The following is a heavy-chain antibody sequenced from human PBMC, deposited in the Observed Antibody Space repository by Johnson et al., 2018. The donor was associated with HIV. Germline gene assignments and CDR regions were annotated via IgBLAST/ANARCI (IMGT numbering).Heavy chain of an antibody. Sequence: VQLVESGGGVVRPGGSLRLSCTASGFTFDYYDMNWVRQAPGKGLEWVSGINWNGGSTGYVDSVKGRFTISRDNAKNSLYLKMNSLRAEDTAFYYCARDVQYPVTDVFDIWGQGTMVTVSS. D-gene: IGHD2-2*01. CDR2: INWNGGST. CDR1: GFTFDYYD. J-gene: IGHJ3*02. V-gene: IGHV3-20*04. CDR3: ARDVQYPVTDVFDI.